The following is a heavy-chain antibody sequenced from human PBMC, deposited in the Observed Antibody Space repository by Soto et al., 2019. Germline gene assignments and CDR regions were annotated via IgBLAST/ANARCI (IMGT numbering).Heavy chain of an antibody. J-gene: IGHJ4*02. V-gene: IGHV3-23*01. Sequence: GGSLRLSCAASGFTFSSYAMSWVRQAPGKGLEWVSAISGSGTSTYYANSVKGRFTISRDNSKNTLFLQMNSLRAEDTAVYYCAKDTRYYGSGSPDSFDYWGQGTLVTVSS. CDR3: AKDTRYYGSGSPDSFDY. CDR2: ISGSGTST. D-gene: IGHD3-10*01. CDR1: GFTFSSYA.